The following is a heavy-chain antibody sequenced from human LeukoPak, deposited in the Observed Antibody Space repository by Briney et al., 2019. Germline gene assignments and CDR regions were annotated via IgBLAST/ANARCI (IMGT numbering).Heavy chain of an antibody. V-gene: IGHV3-33*01. CDR1: GFTFRSYG. Sequence: GGSLRLSCAASGFTFRSYGMHWVRQAPGKGLEWVADIWFDGSKEYYADSAKGRFTISRDNPKNTVYLQMNSLRDEDTAVYYCARVVGVTEGWGYFDYWGQGALVTVSS. D-gene: IGHD2-21*02. CDR3: ARVVGVTEGWGYFDY. CDR2: IWFDGSKE. J-gene: IGHJ4*02.